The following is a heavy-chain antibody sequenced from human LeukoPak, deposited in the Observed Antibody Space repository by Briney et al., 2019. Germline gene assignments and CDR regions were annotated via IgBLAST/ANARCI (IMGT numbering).Heavy chain of an antibody. J-gene: IGHJ4*02. V-gene: IGHV3-9*01. Sequence: PGVSLRLSCAASGFTFDNYAMHWVRKVPGKGLEWVSGISWNGGIIGYADSVKGRFTISRDSAKNSLYLQMNSLRVEDTALYYCAKGGLRLYFGQFHYWGQGTLVTVSS. D-gene: IGHD3-10*01. CDR3: AKGGLRLYFGQFHY. CDR2: ISWNGGII. CDR1: GFTFDNYA.